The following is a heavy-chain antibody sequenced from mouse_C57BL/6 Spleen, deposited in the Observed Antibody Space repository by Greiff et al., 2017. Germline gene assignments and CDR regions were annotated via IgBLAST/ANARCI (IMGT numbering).Heavy chain of an antibody. J-gene: IGHJ4*01. CDR1: GYTFTSYW. V-gene: IGHV1-52*01. CDR2: IDPSDSET. Sequence: QVQLKQPGAELVRPGSSVKLSCKASGYTFTSYWMHWVKQRPIQGLEWIGNIDPSDSETHYNQKFKDKATLTVDNSSSTAYMQLSSLTSEDSAVYYCARNYGSSPYAMDYWGQGTSVTVSS. CDR3: ARNYGSSPYAMDY. D-gene: IGHD1-1*01.